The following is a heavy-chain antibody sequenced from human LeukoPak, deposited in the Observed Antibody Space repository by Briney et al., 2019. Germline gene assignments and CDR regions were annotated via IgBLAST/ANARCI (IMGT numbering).Heavy chain of an antibody. CDR1: GGSISSGDSY. V-gene: IGHV4-31*03. D-gene: IGHD6-19*01. Sequence: SQTLSLTCTVSGGSISSGDSYWSWIRQLPGKGLEWIGYIYYSGTTYYNPSLKSRLTISVDTSKNQFSLKLSSVTAADTAVYFCARASGWSEIDYWGQGILATVSS. CDR3: ARASGWSEIDY. J-gene: IGHJ4*02. CDR2: IYYSGTT.